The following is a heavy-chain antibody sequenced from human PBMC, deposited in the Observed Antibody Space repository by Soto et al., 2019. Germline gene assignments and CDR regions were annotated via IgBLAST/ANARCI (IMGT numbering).Heavy chain of an antibody. V-gene: IGHV5-51*01. D-gene: IGHD3-3*01. CDR1: EYIFNSYW. CDR2: INLGDSDT. CDR3: ARHLEGGSYYFDY. J-gene: IGHJ4*02. Sequence: GESLKISCKGSEYIFNSYWIGLGRQMPGKGLGWMGIINLGDSDTRYSPSLQGQVTITADKSIRTAYLQWSSLKASDTAMYYCARHLEGGSYYFDYWGQGALVTVSS.